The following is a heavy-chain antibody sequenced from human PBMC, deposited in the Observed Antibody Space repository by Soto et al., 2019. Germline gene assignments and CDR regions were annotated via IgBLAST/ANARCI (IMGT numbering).Heavy chain of an antibody. V-gene: IGHV3-53*01. CDR2: SYSGETT. CDR1: GFNVNSDY. Sequence: EVQLVESGGGLIHPGGSLRLSCAASGFNVNSDYMNWVRQTPGKGLEWVASSYSGETTYYADSVRGRFTISSDKSKNTLYFQLSSLRIEDTAVYYCTRDGRGLGRLSLFEYWGQGVLVTVSS. CDR3: TRDGRGLGRLSLFEY. J-gene: IGHJ4*02. D-gene: IGHD2-21*02.